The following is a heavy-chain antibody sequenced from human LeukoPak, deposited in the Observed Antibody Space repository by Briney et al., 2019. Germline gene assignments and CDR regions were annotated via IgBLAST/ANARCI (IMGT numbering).Heavy chain of an antibody. Sequence: GGSLRLSCAASGFTFISYGMHWVRQAPGKGLEWVAFIRYDEINKYYADSVKGRFTISRDNSKNTLYLQMNSLRAEDTAVYYCARGRDGYNLVDAFDIWGQGIMVTVSS. D-gene: IGHD5-24*01. CDR1: GFTFISYG. V-gene: IGHV3-30*02. CDR3: ARGRDGYNLVDAFDI. J-gene: IGHJ3*02. CDR2: IRYDEINK.